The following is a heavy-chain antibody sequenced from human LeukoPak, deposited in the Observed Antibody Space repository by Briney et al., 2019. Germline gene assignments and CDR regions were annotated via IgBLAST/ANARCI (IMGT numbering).Heavy chain of an antibody. Sequence: PSETLSLTCTVSGGSISSYDWSWLRQPPGKGLEWVWYIYYTGSTNYYASLKSRVTMSVDTSKNQFCLRLSSVTDADTDVYYCARLERHCSSTNCPAFFDYWGQGTLVSGSS. D-gene: IGHD2-2*01. CDR2: IYYTGST. J-gene: IGHJ4*02. V-gene: IGHV4-59*08. CDR1: GGSISSYD. CDR3: ARLERHCSSTNCPAFFDY.